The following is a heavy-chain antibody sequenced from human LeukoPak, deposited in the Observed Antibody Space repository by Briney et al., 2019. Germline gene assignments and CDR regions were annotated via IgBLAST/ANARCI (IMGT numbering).Heavy chain of an antibody. Sequence: GGSLRLSCAVSGFTFSGFWMSWSRQAPGKGLEWVASINSDGSEGYYADVVKGRFTISRDNAKNSLYLQINSLRAEDTAVYYCARTYYDFWSGTYWFDPWGQGTLVTVSS. V-gene: IGHV3-7*03. CDR3: ARTYYDFWSGTYWFDP. CDR2: INSDGSEG. CDR1: GFTFSGFW. D-gene: IGHD3-3*01. J-gene: IGHJ5*02.